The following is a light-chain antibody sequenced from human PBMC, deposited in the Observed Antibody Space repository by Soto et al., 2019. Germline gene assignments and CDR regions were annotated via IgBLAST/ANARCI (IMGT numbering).Light chain of an antibody. Sequence: DVQMAQSPSTLSASVGDRVTITCRASQSIGDWLAWFQQKPGKAPALLIYRASYLESGVPSRFSGGGSGTEFTITSSSLQPDDFAPSYCQHYSTYSGTFGPGTTVEIK. CDR1: QSIGDW. V-gene: IGKV1-5*03. J-gene: IGKJ3*01. CDR2: RAS. CDR3: QHYSTYSGT.